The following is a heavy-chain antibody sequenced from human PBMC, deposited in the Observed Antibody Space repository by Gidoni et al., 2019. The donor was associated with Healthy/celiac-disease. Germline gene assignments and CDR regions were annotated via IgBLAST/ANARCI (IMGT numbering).Heavy chain of an antibody. D-gene: IGHD6-6*01. J-gene: IGHJ4*02. CDR3: AKSIWRFYSSSLDY. CDR1: GFTFSSYA. CDR2: ISGSGGST. Sequence: EVQLLESGGGLVQPGGSLSLSCAASGFTFSSYAISWVRQAPGKGLEWVSAISGSGGSTYYADSVKGRFTISRDNSKNTLYLQMNSLRAEDTAVYYCAKSIWRFYSSSLDYWGQGTLVTVSS. V-gene: IGHV3-23*01.